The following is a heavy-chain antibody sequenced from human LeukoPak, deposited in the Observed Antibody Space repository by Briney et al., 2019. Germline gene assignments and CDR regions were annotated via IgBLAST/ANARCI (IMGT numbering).Heavy chain of an antibody. V-gene: IGHV4-39*01. CDR3: ARLVRFTMVRGAHFDY. Sequence: SETLSLTCTVSGGSISSSSYYWGWIRQPPGKGLERIGSIYYSGSTYYNPSLKSRVTISVDTSKNQFALKLSSVTAADTAVYYCARLVRFTMVRGAHFDYWGQGTLVTASS. CDR2: IYYSGST. D-gene: IGHD3-10*01. J-gene: IGHJ4*02. CDR1: GGSISSSSYY.